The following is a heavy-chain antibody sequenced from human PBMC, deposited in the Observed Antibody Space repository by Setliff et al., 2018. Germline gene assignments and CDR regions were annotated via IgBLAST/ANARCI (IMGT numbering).Heavy chain of an antibody. D-gene: IGHD2-15*01. CDR2: INPDSGDA. J-gene: IGHJ6*02. V-gene: IGHV1-2*04. Sequence: ASVKVSCKSSGYIFTDYYIHWVRQAPGQGLEWMGRINPDSGDANYGPNFQGWVTMTRDTSIDTAYLDLSRLKSDDTAVYYCSRERSRRHCYGDSCDFYYYGLDVWGQGTTVTVSS. CDR1: GYIFTDYY. CDR3: SRERSRRHCYGDSCDFYYYGLDV.